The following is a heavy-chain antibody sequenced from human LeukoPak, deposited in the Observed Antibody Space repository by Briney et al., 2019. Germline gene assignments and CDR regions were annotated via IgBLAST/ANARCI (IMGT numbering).Heavy chain of an antibody. J-gene: IGHJ3*02. CDR2: ISYDGSNK. CDR1: GFTFSHYG. Sequence: PGGSLRLSCAASGFTFSHYGVHWVRQAPGKGLEWVAVISYDGSNKYYADSVKGRFTISRDNSKNTLYLQMNSLRAEDTAVYYCARDHGGSYRKDAFDIWGQGTMVTVSS. D-gene: IGHD3-16*02. CDR3: ARDHGGSYRKDAFDI. V-gene: IGHV3-30*03.